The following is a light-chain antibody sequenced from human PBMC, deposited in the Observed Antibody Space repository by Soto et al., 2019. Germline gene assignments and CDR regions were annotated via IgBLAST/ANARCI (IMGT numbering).Light chain of an antibody. J-gene: IGKJ1*01. V-gene: IGKV1-5*01. Sequence: DIQMTQSPSTLSASVGDRVTITCRASQNIERYMAWYQQKSGKAPKLMIYDASSLQRGVPSRFSGSGSGTDFTLTIRRLETEDFAVYYCQHYSSSPTTFGQGTKVDIK. CDR2: DAS. CDR3: QHYSSSPTT. CDR1: QNIERY.